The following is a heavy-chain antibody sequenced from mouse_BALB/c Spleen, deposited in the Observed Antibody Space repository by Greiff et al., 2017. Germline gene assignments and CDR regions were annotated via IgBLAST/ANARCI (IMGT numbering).Heavy chain of an antibody. J-gene: IGHJ4*01. CDR3: ARGRDGYYDAMDY. CDR1: GFTFSSYA. Sequence: EVKVEESGGGLVKPGGSLKLSCAASGFTFSSYAMSWVRQTPEKRLEWVASISSGGSTYYPDSVKGRFTISRDNARNILYLQMSSLRSEDTAMYYCARGRDGYYDAMDYWGQGTSVTVSS. CDR2: ISSGGST. D-gene: IGHD2-3*01. V-gene: IGHV5-6-5*01.